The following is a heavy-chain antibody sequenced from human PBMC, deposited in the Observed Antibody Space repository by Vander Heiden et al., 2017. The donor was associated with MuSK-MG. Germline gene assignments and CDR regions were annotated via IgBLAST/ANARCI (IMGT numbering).Heavy chain of an antibody. CDR1: GFTLSDHY. Sequence: EVQLVESGGGLVQPGGSLRLSCAASGFTLSDHYMEWVRQAPGKGLEWVGRTRNKAKSYTTEYAASVKGRFTISRDDSKNSLYLQMNSLRTEDTAVYFCSRSFLLGGRHYFASWGQGTLVTVSS. CDR3: SRSFLLGGRHYFAS. D-gene: IGHD2-15*01. J-gene: IGHJ4*02. CDR2: TRNKAKSYTT. V-gene: IGHV3-72*01.